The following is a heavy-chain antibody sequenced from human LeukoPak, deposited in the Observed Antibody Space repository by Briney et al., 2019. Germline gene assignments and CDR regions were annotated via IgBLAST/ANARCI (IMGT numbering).Heavy chain of an antibody. J-gene: IGHJ4*02. CDR1: GFTFSSYD. Sequence: GGALRLSCAASGFTFSSYDMTWVRQAPGRGLEWVSSISGNGGTTYYADSVKGRFTISRDNSKNTLYLQMNSLRAEDTAVYYCAKVLRWPSSFDYWGQGTLVTVSS. CDR2: ISGNGGTT. D-gene: IGHD4-23*01. V-gene: IGHV3-23*01. CDR3: AKVLRWPSSFDY.